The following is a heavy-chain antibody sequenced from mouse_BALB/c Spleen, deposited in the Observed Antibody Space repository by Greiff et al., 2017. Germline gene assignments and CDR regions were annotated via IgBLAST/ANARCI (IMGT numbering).Heavy chain of an antibody. CDR1: GYTFTSYT. Sequence: QVHVKQSGAELARPGASVKMSCKASGYTFTSYTMHWVKQRPGQGLEWIGYINPSSGYTNYNQKFKDKATLTANKSSSTAYMQLSSLTSEDSAVYYCARLRRGGSYYAMDYWGQGTSVTVSS. V-gene: IGHV1-4*01. CDR3: ARLRRGGSYYAMDY. D-gene: IGHD1-1*01. CDR2: INPSSGYT. J-gene: IGHJ4*01.